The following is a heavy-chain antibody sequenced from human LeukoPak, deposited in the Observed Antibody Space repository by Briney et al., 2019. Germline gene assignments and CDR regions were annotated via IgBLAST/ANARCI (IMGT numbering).Heavy chain of an antibody. CDR2: ISYDGSNK. J-gene: IGHJ4*02. CDR3: AKDGLQWLVSASDY. CDR1: GFTFSSYG. Sequence: PGRSLRLSCAASGFTFSSYGMHWVRQAPGKGLEWVAVISYDGSNKYYADSVKGRFTISRDNSKNTLYLQMNSLRAEDTAVYYCAKDGLQWLVSASDYWGQGTLVTVSS. D-gene: IGHD6-19*01. V-gene: IGHV3-30*18.